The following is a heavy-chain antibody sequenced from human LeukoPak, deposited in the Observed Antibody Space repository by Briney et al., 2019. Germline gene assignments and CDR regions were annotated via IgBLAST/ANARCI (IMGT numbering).Heavy chain of an antibody. CDR3: ARGKDVRGVRGVTSRNWFDP. J-gene: IGHJ5*02. Sequence: SETLSLTCTVSGGSISSYYWSWIRQPPGKGLEWIGYIYYSGSTNYNPSLKSRVTISVDTSKNQFSLKLSSVTAADTAVYYCARGKDVRGVRGVTSRNWFDPWGQGTLVTVSS. D-gene: IGHD3-10*01. V-gene: IGHV4-59*01. CDR1: GGSISSYY. CDR2: IYYSGST.